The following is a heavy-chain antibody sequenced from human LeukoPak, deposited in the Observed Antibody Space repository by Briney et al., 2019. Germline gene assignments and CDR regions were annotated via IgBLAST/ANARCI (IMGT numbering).Heavy chain of an antibody. CDR3: AKEGRSLQTY. CDR1: GFTFSDYY. CDR2: ISSSSSYT. J-gene: IGHJ4*02. V-gene: IGHV3-11*05. Sequence: AGGSLRLSCAASGFTFSDYYMSWIRQAPGKGLEWVSYISSSSSYTNYADSVKGRFTISRDNAENSLYLQMNSLRVEDTAVYYCAKEGRSLQTYWGQGTLVTVSS. D-gene: IGHD5-24*01.